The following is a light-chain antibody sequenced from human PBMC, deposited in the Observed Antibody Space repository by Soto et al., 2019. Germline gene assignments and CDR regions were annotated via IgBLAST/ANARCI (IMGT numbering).Light chain of an antibody. V-gene: IGKV3-20*01. Sequence: EIVLTQSPGTLSLSPGERATLSCRASQSVSSSYLAWYQQKPGQAPRLLIYGASSRATGIPDRFSGSGSGTDFTLTISRLEPEDFAVYYCQQYASSLTCGGGTKVDIK. CDR3: QQYASSLT. CDR1: QSVSSSY. CDR2: GAS. J-gene: IGKJ4*01.